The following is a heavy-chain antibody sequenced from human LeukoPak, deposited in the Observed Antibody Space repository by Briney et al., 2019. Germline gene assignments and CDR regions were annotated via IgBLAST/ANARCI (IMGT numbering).Heavy chain of an antibody. CDR3: ARDYDNSGHDC. Sequence: GASVKVSCKASGYTFTSYAMHWVRQAPGQRLEWMGWINAGNGHTKYSQKFQGRVTITRDTSASTAYMELSSLRSEDTAVYYCARDYDNSGHDCWGQGTLVTVSS. CDR1: GYTFTSYA. D-gene: IGHD3-22*01. V-gene: IGHV1-3*01. J-gene: IGHJ4*02. CDR2: INAGNGHT.